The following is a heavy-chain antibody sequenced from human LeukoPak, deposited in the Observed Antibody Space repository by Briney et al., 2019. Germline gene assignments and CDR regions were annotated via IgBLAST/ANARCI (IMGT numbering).Heavy chain of an antibody. Sequence: PSETLSLTCAVYGGSFSAYYWTWLRQPPGKGLEWIGEINHSGITNYNPSLKSRVTISVDTSKNQLSLKLSSVTAADTAVYYCARDSRYGMDVWGQGTTVTVSS. CDR1: GGSFSAYY. CDR3: ARDSRYGMDV. V-gene: IGHV4-34*01. CDR2: INHSGIT. J-gene: IGHJ6*02.